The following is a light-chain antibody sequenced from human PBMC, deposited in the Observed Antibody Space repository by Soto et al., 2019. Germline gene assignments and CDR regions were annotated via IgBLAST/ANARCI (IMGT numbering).Light chain of an antibody. CDR1: SSDVGGYNY. Sequence: QSALTQPPSASGSFGQSVTISCTGTSSDVGGYNYVSWYQQHPGKAPKLMIYEVSERPSGVPDRFSGSKSGNTASLTVSELQADDEADYCSSYSGTNYHYVFGTGTKVTVL. V-gene: IGLV2-8*01. CDR3: SSYSGTNYHYV. CDR2: EVS. J-gene: IGLJ1*01.